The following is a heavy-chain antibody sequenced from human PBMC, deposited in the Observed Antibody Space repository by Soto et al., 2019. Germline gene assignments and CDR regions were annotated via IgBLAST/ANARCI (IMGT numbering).Heavy chain of an antibody. V-gene: IGHV3-21*01. J-gene: IGHJ4*02. CDR3: AKDSATLAVAGTRSDY. CDR2: ISSSSSYI. D-gene: IGHD6-19*01. Sequence: EVQLVESGGGLVKPGGSLRLSCAASGFTFSSYSMNWVRQAPGKGLEWVSSISSSSSYIYYADSVKGRFTISRDNAKNSRYLQMNSLRVEDTAVYFCAKDSATLAVAGTRSDYWGQGTLVTVPS. CDR1: GFTFSSYS.